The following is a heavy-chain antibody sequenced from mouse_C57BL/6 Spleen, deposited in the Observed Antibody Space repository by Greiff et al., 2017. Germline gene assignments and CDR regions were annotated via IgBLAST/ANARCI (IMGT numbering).Heavy chain of an antibody. D-gene: IGHD2-4*01. CDR2: ISSGSSTI. CDR1: GFTFSDYG. V-gene: IGHV5-17*01. Sequence: EVKLMESGGGLVKPGGSLKLSCAASGFTFSDYGMHWVRQAPEKGLEWVAYISSGSSTIYYADTVKGRFTISRDNGKNTLLLQMTSLRSEDTAMYYSAKSYDNDGVYYSMDYWGQGTSVTVTS. J-gene: IGHJ4*01. CDR3: AKSYDNDGVYYSMDY.